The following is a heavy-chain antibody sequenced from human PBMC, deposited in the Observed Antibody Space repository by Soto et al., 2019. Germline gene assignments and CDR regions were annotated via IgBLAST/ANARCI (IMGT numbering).Heavy chain of an antibody. CDR3: ASTTGYYYDSSGYYTPS. V-gene: IGHV1-69*13. CDR2: IIPIFGTA. D-gene: IGHD3-22*01. Sequence: SVKVSCKASGGTFSSYAISWVRQAPGQGLEWMGGIIPIFGTANYAQKFQGRVTITADESTSTAYMELSSLRSEDTAVYYCASTTGYYYDSSGYYTPSWGQGTLVTVSS. CDR1: GGTFSSYA. J-gene: IGHJ4*02.